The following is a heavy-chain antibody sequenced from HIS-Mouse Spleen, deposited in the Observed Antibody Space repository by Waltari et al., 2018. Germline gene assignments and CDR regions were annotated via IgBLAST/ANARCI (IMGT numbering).Heavy chain of an antibody. D-gene: IGHD6-19*01. Sequence: QVQLVESGGGVVQPGRSLRLSCAASGFTFSSYGMHWVRQAPGKGLEWVEVISYDGNNKYYADSVKGRFTISRDNSKNTLYLQMNSLRAEDTAVYYCAKASSGWLDYWGQGTLVTVSS. V-gene: IGHV3-30*18. CDR3: AKASSGWLDY. CDR2: ISYDGNNK. J-gene: IGHJ4*02. CDR1: GFTFSSYG.